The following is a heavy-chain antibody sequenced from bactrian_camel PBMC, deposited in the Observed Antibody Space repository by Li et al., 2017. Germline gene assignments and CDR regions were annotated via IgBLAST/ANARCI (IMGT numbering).Heavy chain of an antibody. CDR2: IDRDGNT. J-gene: IGHJ6*01. D-gene: IGHD3*01. CDR1: GLTFGAYA. V-gene: IGHV3S55*01. CDR3: AAAQDCSRWYEGNFGY. Sequence: HVQLVESGGGSVQAGSTLRLNCTASGLTFGAYAWGWFRQAPGKEREGVAAIDRDGNTDYADFVKGRFTISQLNAQPTVYLQMDSLKPEDGGMYYCAAAQDCSRWYEGNFGYWGQGTQVTVS.